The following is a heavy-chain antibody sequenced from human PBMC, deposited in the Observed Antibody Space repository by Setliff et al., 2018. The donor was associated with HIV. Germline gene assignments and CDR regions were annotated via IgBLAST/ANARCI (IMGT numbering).Heavy chain of an antibody. CDR2: IYYRGST. D-gene: IGHD2-2*01. V-gene: IGHV4-39*01. CDR3: ARRAVQDGSVTSSNWFES. Sequence: PSETLSLTCTVSGGSISSSSYYWGWIRQPPGKGLEWIGSIYYRGSTFYNPSLKSRVSISIDTSKSQFSLKLRSVTAADTAVYYCARRAVQDGSVTSSNWFESWGQGTLVTVSS. J-gene: IGHJ5*01. CDR1: GGSISSSSYY.